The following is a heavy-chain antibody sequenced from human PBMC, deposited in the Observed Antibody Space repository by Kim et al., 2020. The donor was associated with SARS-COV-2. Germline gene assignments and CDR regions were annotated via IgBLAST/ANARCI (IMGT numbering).Heavy chain of an antibody. CDR2: INPNSGGT. D-gene: IGHD3-3*01. CDR1: GYTFTGYY. CDR3: ARLGTIFGVVTGNWFDP. V-gene: IGHV1-2*02. Sequence: ASVKVSCKASGYTFTGYYMHWVRQAPGQGLEWMGWINPNSGGTNYAQKFQGRVTMTRDTSISTAYMELSRLRSDDTAVYYCARLGTIFGVVTGNWFDPWGQGTLVTVSS. J-gene: IGHJ5*02.